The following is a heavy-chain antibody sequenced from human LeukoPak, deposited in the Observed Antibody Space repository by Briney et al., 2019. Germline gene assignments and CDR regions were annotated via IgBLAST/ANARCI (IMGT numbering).Heavy chain of an antibody. CDR3: ARVEQAAAGRWDYFDY. CDR2: IYTSGST. V-gene: IGHV4-4*07. CDR1: GGSSSSYY. Sequence: SETLSLTCTVSGGSSSSYYWSWIRQPAGKELEWIGRIYTSGSTNYNPSLKSRVNMSVDTSKNQFSLKLSSVTAADTAVYYCARVEQAAAGRWDYFDYWGQGTLVTVSS. D-gene: IGHD6-13*01. J-gene: IGHJ4*02.